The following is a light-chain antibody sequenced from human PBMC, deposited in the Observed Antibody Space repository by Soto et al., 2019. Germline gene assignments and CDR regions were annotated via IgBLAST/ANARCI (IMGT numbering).Light chain of an antibody. Sequence: DIQMTQSPSTLSASVGDRVTITCRASQSIGTSLAWYQQKPAKAPKLLIQEASSLEGGGPSRFSGSGSSTEFTLTIISLQPDDFVTYYCQQYNYNSRSFGGGTKVENK. V-gene: IGKV1-5*03. J-gene: IGKJ4*01. CDR2: EAS. CDR3: QQYNYNSRS. CDR1: QSIGTS.